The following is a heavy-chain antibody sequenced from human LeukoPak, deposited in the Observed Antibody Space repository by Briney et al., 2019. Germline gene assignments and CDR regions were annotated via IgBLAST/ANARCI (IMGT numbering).Heavy chain of an antibody. J-gene: IGHJ4*02. D-gene: IGHD2-2*01. CDR2: IYPGDSDT. V-gene: IGHV5-51*01. Sequence: GESLKVSRKGSGYSFTSYWIGWVRQMPGKGLEWMGIIYPGDSDTRYSPSFQGQVTISADKSISTAYLQWSSLKASGTAMYYCARHSSQPLSNYFDYWGQGTLVTVSS. CDR1: GYSFTSYW. CDR3: ARHSSQPLSNYFDY.